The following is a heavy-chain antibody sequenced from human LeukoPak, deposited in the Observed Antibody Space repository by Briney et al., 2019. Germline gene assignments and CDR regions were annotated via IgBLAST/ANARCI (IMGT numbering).Heavy chain of an antibody. V-gene: IGHV3-64*01. D-gene: IGHD2-2*01. Sequence: GGSLRLSCAAPGFTFSSYAMHWVRQAPGKGLEYVSAISSNGGSTYYANSVKGRFTISRDNSKNTLYLQMGSLRAEDMAVYYCARGEDIVVVPAAPGYYYMDVWGKGTTVTVSS. CDR3: ARGEDIVVVPAAPGYYYMDV. CDR2: ISSNGGST. J-gene: IGHJ6*03. CDR1: GFTFSSYA.